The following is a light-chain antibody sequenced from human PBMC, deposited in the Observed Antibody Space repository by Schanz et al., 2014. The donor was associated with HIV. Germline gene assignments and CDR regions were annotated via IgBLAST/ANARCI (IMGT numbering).Light chain of an antibody. V-gene: IGLV2-18*02. Sequence: QSVLTQPPSVSGSPGQSVTISCTGTSSDVGSYNRVSWYQQPPGTAPKLIIYEVSYRPSGVLDRFSGSKSGNTASLTISGLQDEDEADYYCSSYSVKTNVVFGGGTKLTVL. CDR3: SSYSVKTNVV. J-gene: IGLJ2*01. CDR1: SSDVGSYNR. CDR2: EVS.